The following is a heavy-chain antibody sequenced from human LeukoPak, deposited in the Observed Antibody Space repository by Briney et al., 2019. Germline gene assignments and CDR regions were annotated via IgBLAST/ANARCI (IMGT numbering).Heavy chain of an antibody. CDR2: ISFSGNTV. CDR3: AKRRYISAWSTDAFDV. J-gene: IGHJ3*01. D-gene: IGHD6-19*01. Sequence: PGGSLRLSCAASGFTFSDSEMNWVRQAPGKGLEWVSFISFSGNTVYYADSVKGRFTISRDTSKNTLYLQMNSLRAEDTAVYYCAKRRYISAWSTDAFDVWGQGTMVTVSS. CDR1: GFTFSDSE. V-gene: IGHV3-48*03.